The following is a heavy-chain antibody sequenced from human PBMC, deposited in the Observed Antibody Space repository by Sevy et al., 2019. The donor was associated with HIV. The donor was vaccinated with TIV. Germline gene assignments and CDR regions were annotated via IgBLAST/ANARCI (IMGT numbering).Heavy chain of an antibody. Sequence: GGSLRLSCAASGFTFSNAWMSWVRQAPGKGLEWVGRIKSKTDGWTTDYAAPVKGRFTISRDDSKNTLYLQMNSLKTEDTAVYYCTTDLSYWGQGTLVTVSS. V-gene: IGHV3-15*01. CDR2: IKSKTDGWTT. CDR3: TTDLSY. J-gene: IGHJ4*02. CDR1: GFTFSNAW.